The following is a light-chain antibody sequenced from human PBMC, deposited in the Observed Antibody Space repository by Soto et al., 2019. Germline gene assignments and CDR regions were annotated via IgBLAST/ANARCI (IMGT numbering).Light chain of an antibody. J-gene: IGKJ1*01. CDR1: QSISNR. V-gene: IGKV1-5*01. CDR3: QQYDTYST. CDR2: DAS. Sequence: DIQMTQSPSTLSASVGDRVTITCRASQSISNRLAWYHQKPGKTPNLLIYDASNLGSGVPSRFSGSGSGTEFTLTISSQQPDDFATYYCQQYDTYSTFGQGTKVELK.